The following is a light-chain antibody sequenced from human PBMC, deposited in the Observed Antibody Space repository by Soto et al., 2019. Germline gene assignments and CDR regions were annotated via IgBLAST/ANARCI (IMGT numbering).Light chain of an antibody. CDR3: QQANSFAPWT. V-gene: IGKV1-12*01. Sequence: DIQMTQSPSSVSAAVGDRVTIPCRASQGITSWLAWYQQKPGKAPKLLIYGASSFASGVPSRFSGSGSGTEFARTSSNLQPEDLASVYCQQANSFAPWTVGQGTKVEIK. J-gene: IGKJ1*01. CDR2: GAS. CDR1: QGITSW.